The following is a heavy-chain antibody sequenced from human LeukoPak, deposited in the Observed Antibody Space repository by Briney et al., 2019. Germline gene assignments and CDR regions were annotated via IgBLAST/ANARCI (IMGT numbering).Heavy chain of an antibody. J-gene: IGHJ5*02. CDR2: INPNSGGT. CDR1: GYTFTGYY. Sequence: GASVTVSFKASGYTFTGYYMHWVRQAPGQGLEWMGWINPNSGGTNYAQKLQGRVTITRDTSISTAYMELSRLRSDDTAVYYCARGAHYDRGFDPWGQGTLVTVSS. CDR3: ARGAHYDRGFDP. V-gene: IGHV1-2*02. D-gene: IGHD3-22*01.